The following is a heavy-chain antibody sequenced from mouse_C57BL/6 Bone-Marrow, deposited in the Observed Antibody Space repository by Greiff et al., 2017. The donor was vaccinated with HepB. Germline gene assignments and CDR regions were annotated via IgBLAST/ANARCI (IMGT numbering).Heavy chain of an antibody. CDR2: IDPENGDT. J-gene: IGHJ4*01. CDR1: GFNIKDDY. V-gene: IGHV14-4*01. CDR3: TTDDGRDYARDY. D-gene: IGHD1-1*01. Sequence: EVQLQQSGAELVRPGASVKLSCTASGFNIKDDYMHWVKQRPEQGLEWIGWIDPENGDTEYASKFQGKATITADTSSNTAYLQLSSLTSEDTAVYYCTTDDGRDYARDYWGQGTSVTVSS.